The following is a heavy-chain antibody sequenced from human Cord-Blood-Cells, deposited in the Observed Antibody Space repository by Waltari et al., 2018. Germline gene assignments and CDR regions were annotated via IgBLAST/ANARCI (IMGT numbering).Heavy chain of an antibody. Sequence: QVQLVQSGAEVKKPGASVTVSCRAAGYTCTGYDMHWVRQAPGQGLEWMGWINPNSGGTNYAQKFQGRVTMTRDTSISTAYMELSRLRSDDTAVYYCARVPNWNYAGVDYWGQGTLVTVSS. J-gene: IGHJ4*02. CDR3: ARVPNWNYAGVDY. D-gene: IGHD1-7*01. CDR1: GYTCTGYD. V-gene: IGHV1-2*02. CDR2: INPNSGGT.